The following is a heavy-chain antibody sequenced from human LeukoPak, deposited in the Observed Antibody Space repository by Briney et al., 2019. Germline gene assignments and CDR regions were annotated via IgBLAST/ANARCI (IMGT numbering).Heavy chain of an antibody. D-gene: IGHD5-12*01. Sequence: GGSLRLSCGASGFTVSNNYMSWVRQAPWKGLEWVSVIHSSGTKNYADSVQGRFTISRDNSKTTVYLHMNSLRAEDTAVYYCARDSDSGYGPFASWGQGTLVTVSS. J-gene: IGHJ4*02. CDR2: IHSSGTK. CDR1: GFTVSNNY. V-gene: IGHV3-53*01. CDR3: ARDSDSGYGPFAS.